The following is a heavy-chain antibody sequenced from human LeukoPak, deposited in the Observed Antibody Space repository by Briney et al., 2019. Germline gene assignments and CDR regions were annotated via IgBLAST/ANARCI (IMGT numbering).Heavy chain of an antibody. D-gene: IGHD5-12*01. CDR3: ARYKFHDYFDP. J-gene: IGHJ5*02. V-gene: IGHV4-61*01. CDR1: GDSVSSSPYY. Sequence: SETLSLTCSVSGDSVSSSPYYWGWIRQPPGKGLEWIGNTFSTSTLYNASLRSRVTILVDTSKNQFSLKLTSATAADTAIYYCARYKFHDYFDPWGQGTLVVVSS. CDR2: TFSTST.